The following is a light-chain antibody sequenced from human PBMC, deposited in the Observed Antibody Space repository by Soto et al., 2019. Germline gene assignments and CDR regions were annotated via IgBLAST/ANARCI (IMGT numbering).Light chain of an antibody. CDR1: QTINIY. V-gene: IGKV1-39*01. CDR2: SGS. Sequence: DIQMTQSPSSLSASVGDRVTITCRASQTINIYVNWYQQKAGKAPKPLMQSGSSLQSGVPSRFSGSGSGTDFTLTISSLQPEDFASYYCQQSYSTPTFGQGTRLEIK. CDR3: QQSYSTPT. J-gene: IGKJ5*01.